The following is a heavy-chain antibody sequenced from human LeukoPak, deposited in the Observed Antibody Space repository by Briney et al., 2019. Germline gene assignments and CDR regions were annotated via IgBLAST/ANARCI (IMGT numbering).Heavy chain of an antibody. Sequence: GKSLTLSCAASGFTLRSHGMHWVRQAPGKGLEWVAVISYDESNKHYADSVKGRFTISRDTSRNTLYLQMDSLRAEDTALYYCATDSSTGWYYFDYWGQGTVVTVSS. CDR1: GFTLRSHG. D-gene: IGHD2-2*01. CDR2: ISYDESNK. J-gene: IGHJ4*02. CDR3: ATDSSTGWYYFDY. V-gene: IGHV3-30*03.